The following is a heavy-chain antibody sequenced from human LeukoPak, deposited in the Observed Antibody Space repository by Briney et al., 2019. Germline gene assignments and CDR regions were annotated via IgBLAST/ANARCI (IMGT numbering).Heavy chain of an antibody. Sequence: ASAKVSCKASGYTFTSYYMHWVRQAPGQGLEWMGIINPSGGSTSYAQKFQGRVTMTRDTSTSTVYMELSSLRSEDTAVYYCARVGLGGIAAAGSASDYWGQGTLVTVSS. D-gene: IGHD6-13*01. V-gene: IGHV1-46*01. CDR2: INPSGGST. CDR1: GYTFTSYY. J-gene: IGHJ4*02. CDR3: ARVGLGGIAAAGSASDY.